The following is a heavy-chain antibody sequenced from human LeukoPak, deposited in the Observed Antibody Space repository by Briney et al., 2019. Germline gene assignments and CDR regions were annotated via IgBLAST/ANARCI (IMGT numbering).Heavy chain of an antibody. V-gene: IGHV3-30-3*01. CDR1: GFTFSSYT. Sequence: GGSLRLSCAASGFTFSSYTMHWVRQAPGKGLEWVAVISYDESNKYYADSVKGRFTISRDNSKNTLYLQMNSLRAEDTAVYYCAKGFFYYYDSSTYLDYWGQGTLVTVSS. J-gene: IGHJ4*02. CDR2: ISYDESNK. D-gene: IGHD3-22*01. CDR3: AKGFFYYYDSSTYLDY.